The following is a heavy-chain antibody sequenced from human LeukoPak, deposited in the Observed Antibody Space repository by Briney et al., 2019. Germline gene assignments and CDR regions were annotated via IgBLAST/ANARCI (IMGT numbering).Heavy chain of an antibody. J-gene: IGHJ4*02. CDR2: IYTSGST. CDR3: ARQYCSSTSCSYYFDY. V-gene: IGHV4-4*07. D-gene: IGHD2-2*01. CDR1: GGSISSFY. Sequence: SETLSLICTVSGGSISSFYWSWFRQPAGKGLEWIGRIYTSGSTNYNPSLRSRVTMSVDTSKNQFSLKLSSVTAADTAVYYCARQYCSSTSCSYYFDYWGQGTLVTVSS.